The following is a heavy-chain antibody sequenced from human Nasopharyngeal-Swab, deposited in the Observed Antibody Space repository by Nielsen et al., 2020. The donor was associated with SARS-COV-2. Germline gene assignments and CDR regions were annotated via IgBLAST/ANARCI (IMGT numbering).Heavy chain of an antibody. D-gene: IGHD3-22*01. V-gene: IGHV3-21*01. CDR1: GFTFSSYS. J-gene: IGHJ4*02. Sequence: GESLKISCAASGFTFSSYSMNWVRQAPGKGPEWVSFISSSSSYIYYADSVKGRFTISRDNAKNSLYLQMNSLRAEDTAVYYCARDRIMIVVGTLDYWGQGTLVTVSS. CDR2: ISSSSSYI. CDR3: ARDRIMIVVGTLDY.